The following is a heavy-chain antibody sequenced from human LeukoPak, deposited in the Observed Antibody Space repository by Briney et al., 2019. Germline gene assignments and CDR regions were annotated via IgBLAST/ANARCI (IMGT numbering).Heavy chain of an antibody. CDR1: GFTFSSYA. CDR2: ISGSGGST. CDR3: ARDGFFEEQWQFDY. Sequence: PGGSLRLSCAASGFTFSSYAMNWVRQAPGRGLEWVSAISGSGGSTYYADSVKGRFTISRDNSKNTLYLQMNSLRAEDTAVYYCARDGFFEEQWQFDYWGQGTLVTVSS. V-gene: IGHV3-23*01. J-gene: IGHJ4*02. D-gene: IGHD6-19*01.